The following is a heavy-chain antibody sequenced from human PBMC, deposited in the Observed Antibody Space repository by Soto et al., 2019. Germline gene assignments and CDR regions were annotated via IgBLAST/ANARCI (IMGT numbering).Heavy chain of an antibody. CDR3: ARERDYDFWSGPYYYYYGMDV. V-gene: IGHV1-2*04. Sequence: AASVKVSCKASGYTFTGNYMHWVRQAPGQGLEWMGWINPNSGGTNYAQKFQGWVTVTRDTSISTAYMELSRLRSDDTAVYYCARERDYDFWSGPYYYYYGMDVWGQGTTVTVSS. J-gene: IGHJ6*02. CDR1: GYTFTGNY. CDR2: INPNSGGT. D-gene: IGHD3-3*01.